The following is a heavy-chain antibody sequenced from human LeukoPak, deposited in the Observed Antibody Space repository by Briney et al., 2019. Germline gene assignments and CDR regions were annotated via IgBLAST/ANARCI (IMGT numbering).Heavy chain of an antibody. CDR2: INHSGST. CDR3: SRDIELRWFGESDY. Sequence: SETLSLTCAVYGGSFSGYYWSWIRQPPGKGLEWIGEINHSGSTNYNPALKNRGTITVDTSNNQFSLMQSSVTAADTTANYCSRDIELRWFGESDYWGQGTLVIVFS. CDR1: GGSFSGYY. V-gene: IGHV4-34*01. J-gene: IGHJ4*02. D-gene: IGHD3-10*01.